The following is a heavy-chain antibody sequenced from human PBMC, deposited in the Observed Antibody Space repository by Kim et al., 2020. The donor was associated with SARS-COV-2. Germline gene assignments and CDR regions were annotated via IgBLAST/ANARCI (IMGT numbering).Heavy chain of an antibody. V-gene: IGHV4-39*01. D-gene: IGHD3-10*01. Sequence: SETLSLTCTVSGGSISSSSYYWGWIRQPPGKGLEWIGSIYYSGSTYYNPSLKSRVTISVDTSKNQFSLKLSSVTAADTAVYYCAKRPIWFGGLSWGQGTLVTVSS. CDR3: AKRPIWFGGLS. J-gene: IGHJ5*02. CDR2: IYYSGST. CDR1: GGSISSSSYY.